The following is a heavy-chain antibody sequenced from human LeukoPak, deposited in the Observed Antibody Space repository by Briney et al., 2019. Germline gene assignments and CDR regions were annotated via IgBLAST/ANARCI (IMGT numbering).Heavy chain of an antibody. J-gene: IGHJ5*02. V-gene: IGHV3-15*01. CDR2: IKSKTDGGTT. Sequence: GGSLRLSCAASGFTFSSAWMSWVRQAPGKGLEWVGRIKSKTDGGTTDYAAPVKGRFTISRDDSKNTLYLQMNSLKTEDTAVYYCTKGYSYGFWRWFDPWGQGTLVTVSS. CDR3: TKGYSYGFWRWFDP. D-gene: IGHD5-18*01. CDR1: GFTFSSAW.